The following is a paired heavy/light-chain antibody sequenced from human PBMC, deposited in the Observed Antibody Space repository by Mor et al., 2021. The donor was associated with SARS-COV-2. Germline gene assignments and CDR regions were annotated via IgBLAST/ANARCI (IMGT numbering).Light chain of an antibody. J-gene: IGKJ1*01. CDR2: GAS. CDR3: QQYYEWPAWT. CDR1: QSVSSN. Sequence: EIVMTQSPATLSVSPGETVTLSCRASQSVSSNLAWYQQKRGQAPRLLIYGASTWAPGTPERFAGRGSGTDFTLTISSLQSEDFAIYYCQQYYEWPAWTFGHGTKVEIK. V-gene: IGKV3-15*01.
Heavy chain of an antibody. J-gene: IGHJ5*02. V-gene: IGHV1-69-2*01. D-gene: IGHD7-27*01. CDR1: GSAFSDYY. Sequence: EVPLVQSGTEVKKPGTTVKISCKVSGSAFSDYYIHWVQQAPGRGLEWVGLVDPENGETEYAENFQGRVTISADKSTDTAYMELSSLRSEDTAVFYCALGLLRTFNCFDPWGQGTLVTVSS. CDR3: ALGLLRTFNCFDP. CDR2: VDPENGET.